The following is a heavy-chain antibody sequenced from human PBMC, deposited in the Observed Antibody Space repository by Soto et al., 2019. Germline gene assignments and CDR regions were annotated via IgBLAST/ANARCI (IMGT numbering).Heavy chain of an antibody. CDR1: GFTFSSYA. Sequence: GGSLRLSCAASGFTFSSYAMHWVRQAPGKGLEWVAVISYDGSNKYYADSVKGRFTTSRDNSKNTLYLQMNSLRAEDTDVYYCARDRYVWGSSRHYHPLYWGQGTLVTVSP. J-gene: IGHJ4*02. D-gene: IGHD3-16*02. V-gene: IGHV3-30-3*01. CDR2: ISYDGSNK. CDR3: ARDRYVWGSSRHYHPLY.